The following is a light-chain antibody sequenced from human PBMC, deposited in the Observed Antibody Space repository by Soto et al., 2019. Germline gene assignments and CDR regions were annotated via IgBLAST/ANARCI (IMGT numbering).Light chain of an antibody. V-gene: IGLV2-14*01. CDR2: EIS. Sequence: QSALTQPASVSESPGQSITISCTGTSSDVGASDYVSWYQQHPGKAPQLIIYEISNRPSGVSQRFSGSKSGNTASLTISGLQAEDESDYYCASYTRTTALVFGGGTKLTVL. CDR3: ASYTRTTALV. CDR1: SSDVGASDY. J-gene: IGLJ2*01.